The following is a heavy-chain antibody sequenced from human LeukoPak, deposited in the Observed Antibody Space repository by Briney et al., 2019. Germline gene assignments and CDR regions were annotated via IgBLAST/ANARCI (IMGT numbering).Heavy chain of an antibody. J-gene: IGHJ4*02. CDR1: GFTFSSYA. V-gene: IGHV3-23*01. CDR2: ISGSGGST. Sequence: GGSLRLSCAASGFTFSSYAMSWVRQAPGKGLEWVSAISGSGGSTYYADSVKGRFTISRDNSKNTLYLQMNSLRAEDTAVYYCATSPIAAAVNSAGRLWGFYFDYWGQGTLVTVSS. D-gene: IGHD6-13*01. CDR3: ATSPIAAAVNSAGRLWGFYFDY.